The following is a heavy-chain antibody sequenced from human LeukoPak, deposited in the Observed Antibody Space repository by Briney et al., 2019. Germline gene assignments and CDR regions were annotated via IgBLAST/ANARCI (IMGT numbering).Heavy chain of an antibody. CDR3: ARGSPVGWELNYYYYGMDV. D-gene: IGHD1-26*01. V-gene: IGHV1-2*02. CDR2: INPNSGGT. CDR1: GYTFTGYY. Sequence: ASVKVSCKASGYTFTGYYMHWVRQAPGQGLEWMGWINPNSGGTNYAQKFQGRVTMTRDTSISTAYMELSRLRSDDTAVYYCARGSPVGWELNYYYYGMDVWGQGTTVTVSS. J-gene: IGHJ6*02.